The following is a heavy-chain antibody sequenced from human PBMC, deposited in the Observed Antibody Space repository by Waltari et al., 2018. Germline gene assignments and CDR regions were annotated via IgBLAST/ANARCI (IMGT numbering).Heavy chain of an antibody. CDR3: ASRPLIAAAGTEVY. Sequence: QVQLQQWGAGLLKPSETLSLTCAVYGGSFSGYYWSWIRQPPGKGLEWIGEINHSGSTNYNPSLKSRVTISVDTSKNQFSLKLSSVTAADTAVYYCASRPLIAAAGTEVYWGQGTLVTVSS. V-gene: IGHV4-34*01. CDR1: GGSFSGYY. CDR2: INHSGST. J-gene: IGHJ4*02. D-gene: IGHD6-13*01.